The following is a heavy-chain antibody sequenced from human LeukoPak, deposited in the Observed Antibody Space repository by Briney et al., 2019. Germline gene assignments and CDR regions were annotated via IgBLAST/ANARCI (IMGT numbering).Heavy chain of an antibody. Sequence: GGSLRLSCAASGFIFSSSEMNWVRQAPGQGLEWVAYISGTGSTIYYADSVKGRFTISRDNAKNSLYLQMNSLRVEDTAVYYWTRVRYTAYDTGVHSGQGTLVTVSS. D-gene: IGHD5-12*01. J-gene: IGHJ4*02. CDR2: ISGTGSTI. CDR3: TRVRYTAYDTGVH. CDR1: GFIFSSSE. V-gene: IGHV3-48*03.